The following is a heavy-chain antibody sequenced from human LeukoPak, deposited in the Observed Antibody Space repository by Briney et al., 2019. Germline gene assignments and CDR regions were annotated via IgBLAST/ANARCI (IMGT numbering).Heavy chain of an antibody. CDR2: IYRSGST. Sequence: SQTLSLTCTVSGGSISSGGYYWSWIRQPPGKGLEWIGYIYRSGSTYYNPSLKSRVTISVDRSKNQFSLKLSSVTAADTAVYYCARGFRYSSTSEGWFDPWGQGTLVTVSS. CDR3: ARGFRYSSTSEGWFDP. D-gene: IGHD6-6*01. CDR1: GGSISSGGYY. V-gene: IGHV4-30-2*01. J-gene: IGHJ5*02.